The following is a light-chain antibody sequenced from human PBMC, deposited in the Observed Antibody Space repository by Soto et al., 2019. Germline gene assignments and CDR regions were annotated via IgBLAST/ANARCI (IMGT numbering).Light chain of an antibody. CDR3: AVWDDSLNGLWV. J-gene: IGLJ3*02. CDR2: SNN. CDR1: SSNIGRDT. Sequence: QSALTQPPSASGTPGQRVIISCSGSSSNIGRDTVNWYRQFPGTAPKLLVYSNNQRPSGVPDRFSGSKSGTSASLAISGLQSEDEADYYCAVWDDSLNGLWVFGEGTKVTVL. V-gene: IGLV1-44*01.